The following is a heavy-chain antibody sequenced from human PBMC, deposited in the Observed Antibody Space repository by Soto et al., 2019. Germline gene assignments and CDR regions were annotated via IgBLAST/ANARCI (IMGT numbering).Heavy chain of an antibody. J-gene: IGHJ4*02. CDR2: IYYTGST. CDR3: ARWLRPYYFDY. Sequence: PSDTLSLTCTVSGGPISSYYWSWIRQPPGKGLEWIGYIYYTGSTNYNPSLKSRVTISVDTSKNQFSLKLSSVTAADTAVYYCARWLRPYYFDYWGQGTLVTVSS. CDR1: GGPISSYY. V-gene: IGHV4-59*01. D-gene: IGHD5-12*01.